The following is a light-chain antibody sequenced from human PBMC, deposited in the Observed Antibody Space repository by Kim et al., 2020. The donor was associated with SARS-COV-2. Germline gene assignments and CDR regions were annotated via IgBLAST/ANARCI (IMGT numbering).Light chain of an antibody. CDR2: GAS. J-gene: IGKJ5*01. CDR1: QSVSSN. CDR3: QQYNNWPPT. V-gene: IGKV3-15*01. Sequence: VSLGERATLSCRASQSVSSNLAWYQRKPGQAPRLLIFGASSRATGIPARFSGSVSGAEFTLTISSLQSEDFAVYFCQQYNNWPPTFGQGTRLEIK.